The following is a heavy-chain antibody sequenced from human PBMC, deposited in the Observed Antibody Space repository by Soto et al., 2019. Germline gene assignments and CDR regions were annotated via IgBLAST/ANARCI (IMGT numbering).Heavy chain of an antibody. CDR2: IYYSGFT. CDR3: AKGDNYEPCYR. D-gene: IGHD4-4*01. V-gene: IGHV4-30-4*01. CDR1: GGSISSGDYY. Sequence: QVQLQESGPGLVKPSQTLSLTCTVSGGSISSGDYYWSWIRQPPGKGREWIGYIYYSGFTYYIPSLTSRLTMAVYTSKNQFSMKLSSVIAANTDVYYRAKGDNYEPCYRRGQGTLVNISS. J-gene: IGHJ4*02.